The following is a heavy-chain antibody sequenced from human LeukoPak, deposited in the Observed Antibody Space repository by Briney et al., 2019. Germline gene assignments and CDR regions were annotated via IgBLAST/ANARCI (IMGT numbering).Heavy chain of an antibody. Sequence: PSETLSLTCTVSGGSISSYYWSWIRQPPGKGREWIGYIYDSGSNNYNPSLKSRVTISVATSNNQFSLKLRSVTAADTAVYYCARASHSSTWYVGSFQHWGQGTLLTVSS. CDR1: GGSISSYY. CDR2: IYDSGSN. V-gene: IGHV4-59*01. CDR3: ARASHSSTWYVGSFQH. D-gene: IGHD6-13*01. J-gene: IGHJ1*01.